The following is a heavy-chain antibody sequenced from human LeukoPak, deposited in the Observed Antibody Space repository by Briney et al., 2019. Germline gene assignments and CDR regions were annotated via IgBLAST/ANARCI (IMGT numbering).Heavy chain of an antibody. D-gene: IGHD3-3*01. CDR2: IYYSGST. Sequence: PSETLSLTYTVSGGSISSYYWSWIRQPPGKGLEWIGYIYYSGSTNYNPSLESRVTISVDTSKNQFSLKLSSVTAADTAVYYCARAGVVSNPNSYWYFDLWGRGTLVTVSS. CDR1: GGSISSYY. J-gene: IGHJ2*01. V-gene: IGHV4-59*01. CDR3: ARAGVVSNPNSYWYFDL.